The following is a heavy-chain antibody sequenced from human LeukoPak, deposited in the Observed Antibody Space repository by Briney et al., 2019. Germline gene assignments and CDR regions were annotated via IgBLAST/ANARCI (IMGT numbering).Heavy chain of an antibody. J-gene: IGHJ6*02. CDR3: TRDCHYCSGGSGYSNYYYGMDV. CDR1: GFTFGDYA. Sequence: GGSLRLSCTASGFTFGDYAMSWVRQAPGKGLEWVGFIRSKAYGGTTEYAASVKGRFTISRDDSESIAYLQMNSLKTEDTAVYYCTRDCHYCSGGSGYSNYYYGMDVWGQGTTVTVSS. D-gene: IGHD2-15*01. CDR2: IRSKAYGGTT. V-gene: IGHV3-49*04.